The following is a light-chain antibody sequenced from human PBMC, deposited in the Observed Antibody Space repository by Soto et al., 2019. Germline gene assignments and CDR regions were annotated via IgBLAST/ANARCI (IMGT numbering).Light chain of an antibody. CDR3: QQYHNWPPGLT. Sequence: DIQMTQSPSYLSASVGDRVNLTCRSSHYINTFLNWYQHEPGKAPKLLIHTASGLHSGVPSRFSGSGSGTDFTLTISSLQPEDFAVYYCQQYHNWPPGLTFGGGTRVEIK. J-gene: IGKJ4*01. CDR1: HYINTF. CDR2: TAS. V-gene: IGKV1-39*01.